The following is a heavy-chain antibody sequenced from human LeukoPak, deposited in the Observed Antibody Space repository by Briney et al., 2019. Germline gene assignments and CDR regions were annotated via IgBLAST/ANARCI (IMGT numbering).Heavy chain of an antibody. CDR1: DFTFSRYW. CDR2: IKQDGSEK. J-gene: IGHJ4*02. CDR3: ARDFAPPGMVASAFDS. D-gene: IGHD1-26*01. Sequence: GGSLRLSCAASDFTFSRYWMSWVRRAPGKGLEWGANIKQDGSEKNYVDSVKGRFTISRDNSKKSLYLRMNSLRAEDTAVYYCARDFAPPGMVASAFDSWGQGTLVTVSS. V-gene: IGHV3-7*01.